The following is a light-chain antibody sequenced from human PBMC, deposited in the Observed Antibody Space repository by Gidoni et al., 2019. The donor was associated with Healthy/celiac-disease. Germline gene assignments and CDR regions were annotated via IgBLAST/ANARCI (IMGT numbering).Light chain of an antibody. CDR1: QDISNY. Sequence: DIQMSHSPSSLSASVGDRVTITCQASQDISNYLNWYQHKPGKAPKLLIYEASNLETGVPSRCSGSGSGTDFTLTISSLQPEDIATYYGQQYDNQLTLGGGTKVEIK. V-gene: IGKV1-33*01. J-gene: IGKJ4*01. CDR3: QQYDNQLT. CDR2: EAS.